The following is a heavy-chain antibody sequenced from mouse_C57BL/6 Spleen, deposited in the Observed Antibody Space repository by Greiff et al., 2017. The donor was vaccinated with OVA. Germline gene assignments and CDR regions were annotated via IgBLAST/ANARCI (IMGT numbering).Heavy chain of an antibody. CDR2: IWSGGST. V-gene: IGHV2-2*01. J-gene: IGHJ1*03. D-gene: IGHD2-5*01. Sequence: QVQLQQSGPGLVQPSQSLSITCTVSGFSLTSYGVHWVRQSPGKGLEWLGVIWSGGSTDYNAAFISRLSISKDNSTSQVFFKMNSLQADDTAIYYCAREEDYSNYTSWYFDVWGTGTTVTVSS. CDR1: GFSLTSYG. CDR3: AREEDYSNYTSWYFDV.